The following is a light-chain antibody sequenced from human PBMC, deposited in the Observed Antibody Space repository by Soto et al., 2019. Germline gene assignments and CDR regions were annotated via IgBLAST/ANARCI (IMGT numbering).Light chain of an antibody. Sequence: DIQMTQSPSSLSASVGDRVTITCQASQDISNYLNWYQQKPGKAPKLLIYDASNLETGVPSRFSVSGSATHFTLTISSLQPEDIATYYCQQYDNLPYTFGQGTKLEIK. CDR1: QDISNY. J-gene: IGKJ2*01. V-gene: IGKV1-33*01. CDR3: QQYDNLPYT. CDR2: DAS.